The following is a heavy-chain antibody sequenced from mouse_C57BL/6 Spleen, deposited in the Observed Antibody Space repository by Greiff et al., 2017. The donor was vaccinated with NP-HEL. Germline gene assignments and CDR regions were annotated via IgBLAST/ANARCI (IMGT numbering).Heavy chain of an antibody. V-gene: IGHV5-6*01. CDR2: ISSGGSYT. CDR1: GFTFSSYG. Sequence: DVQLQESGGDLGKPGGSLKLSCAASGFTFSSYGMSWVRQTPDKRLEWVATISSGGSYTYYPDSVKGRFTISRDNAKNTLYLQMSSLKSEDTAMYYCARHDGYYDYWGQGTTLTVSS. J-gene: IGHJ2*01. CDR3: ARHDGYYDY. D-gene: IGHD2-3*01.